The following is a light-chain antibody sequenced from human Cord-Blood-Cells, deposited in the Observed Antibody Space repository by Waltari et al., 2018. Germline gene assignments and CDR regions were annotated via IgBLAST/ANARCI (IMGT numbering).Light chain of an antibody. Sequence: DIQMTPSPSSLSASVGDRATITCRASQSISSYLNWYQQKPGKAPKLLIYAASSLQSGVPSRFSGSGSGTDFTLTISSLQPEDFATYYCQQSYSTPRLTFGGGTKVEIK. V-gene: IGKV1-39*01. CDR3: QQSYSTPRLT. J-gene: IGKJ4*01. CDR2: AAS. CDR1: QSISSY.